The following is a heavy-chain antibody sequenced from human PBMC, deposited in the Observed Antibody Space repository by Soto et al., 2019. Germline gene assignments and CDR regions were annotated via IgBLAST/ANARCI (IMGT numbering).Heavy chain of an antibody. D-gene: IGHD1-1*01. J-gene: IGHJ4*02. CDR3: ARELERVFDY. CDR2: IAYDGRNK. V-gene: IGHV3-30*04. CDR1: GFTFSSYA. Sequence: PLRLSCAASGFTFSSYAMHWVRQAPGKGLEWVAVIAYDGRNKYYADSVKGRFTISRDNSKNTLYLQMNSLRIEDTAVYYCARELERVFDYWGQGTLVTVSS.